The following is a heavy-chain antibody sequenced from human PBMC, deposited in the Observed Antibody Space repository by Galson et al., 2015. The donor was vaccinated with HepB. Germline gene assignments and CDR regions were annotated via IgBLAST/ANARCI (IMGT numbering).Heavy chain of an antibody. D-gene: IGHD2-2*01. J-gene: IGHJ5*02. CDR3: AREGLSSTDTNWFDP. Sequence: SVKVSCKASGYTFTGYYMHWVRQAPGQGLEWMGWINPNNGGTNYAQKFQGWVTMTRDTSISTAYMELSRLRSDDTAVYYCAREGLSSTDTNWFDPWGQGALVTVSS. CDR1: GYTFTGYY. CDR2: INPNNGGT. V-gene: IGHV1-2*04.